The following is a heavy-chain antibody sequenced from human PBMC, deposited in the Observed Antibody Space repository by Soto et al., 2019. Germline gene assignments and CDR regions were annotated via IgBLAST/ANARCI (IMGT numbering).Heavy chain of an antibody. Sequence: QVQLVQSGAEVKKPGASVKVSCKAFGYTFTNYGISWVRQAPGQGLEWMGWNSANNGNTNYAQKFQGRVTMTTDTCTSTAYMELRRLRSDDTAVYYCAREPVMWLRVPADDAFDIWGQGTVVIVSS. V-gene: IGHV1-18*01. CDR3: AREPVMWLRVPADDAFDI. CDR1: GYTFTNYG. J-gene: IGHJ3*02. CDR2: NSANNGNT. D-gene: IGHD5-12*01.